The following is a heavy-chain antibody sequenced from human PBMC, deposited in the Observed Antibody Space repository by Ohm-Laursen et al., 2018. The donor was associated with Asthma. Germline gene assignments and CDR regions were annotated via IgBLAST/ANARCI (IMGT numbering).Heavy chain of an antibody. Sequence: SLRLSCAASGFSFSTCTLNWVRQAPGKGLEWVAAISSTSSFIYYADSVRGRFTTSRNNAKNSVYLQMNSLRAEDTALYYCARIGPEWELPGREYSLHHWGEGTLVTVSS. D-gene: IGHD1-26*01. CDR1: GFSFSTCT. V-gene: IGHV3-21*01. CDR3: ARIGPEWELPGREYSLHH. CDR2: ISSTSSFI. J-gene: IGHJ1*01.